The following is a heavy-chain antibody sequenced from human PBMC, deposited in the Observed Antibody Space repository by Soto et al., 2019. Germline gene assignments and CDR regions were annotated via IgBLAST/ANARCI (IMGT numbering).Heavy chain of an antibody. D-gene: IGHD2-21*01. J-gene: IGHJ4*02. CDR2: ISSSGSYI. Sequence: EVQLVESGGGLVKPGDSLRLSCAASGFTFSSYTMNWVRQAPGKGLEWVSSISSSGSYINYADSMKGRFTISRDNAKNSLYVQMNSLRAEDTAGYYCARGELGCGAYWGQGTLVTVSS. CDR3: ARGELGCGAY. V-gene: IGHV3-21*01. CDR1: GFTFSSYT.